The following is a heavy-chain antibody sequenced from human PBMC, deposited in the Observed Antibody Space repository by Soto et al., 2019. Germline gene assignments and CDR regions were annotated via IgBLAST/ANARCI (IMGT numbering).Heavy chain of an antibody. CDR3: ARRDRSGFYYWVET. V-gene: IGHV4-31*03. CDR2: IYFSGTT. J-gene: IGHJ5*02. D-gene: IGHD3-22*01. Sequence: SETLSLTCTVSGGSISSGGYYWSWIRQHPGKGLEWIGTIYFSGTTYYNPSLKSRVTISVDTSKSQFSLKLSSVTAADTAVYYCARRDRSGFYYWVETWGQGTLVIV. CDR1: GGSISSGGYY.